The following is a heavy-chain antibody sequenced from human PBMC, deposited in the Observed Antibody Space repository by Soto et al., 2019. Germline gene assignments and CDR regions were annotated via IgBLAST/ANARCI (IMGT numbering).Heavy chain of an antibody. V-gene: IGHV3-53*04. CDR1: GFTVSSNY. Sequence: PGGSLRLSCAASGFTVSSNYMSWVRQAPGKGLEWVSVIYSGGSTYYADSVKGRFTISRHNSKNTLYLQMNSLRAGDTAVYYCARVPLHDYGDYGYYYYMDVWGKGTTVTVSS. J-gene: IGHJ6*03. CDR2: IYSGGST. CDR3: ARVPLHDYGDYGYYYYMDV. D-gene: IGHD4-17*01.